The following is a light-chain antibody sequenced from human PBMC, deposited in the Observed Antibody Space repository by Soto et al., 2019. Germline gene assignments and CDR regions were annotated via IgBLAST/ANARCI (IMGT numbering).Light chain of an antibody. CDR1: QSVSNN. CDR3: QQYNNWCT. Sequence: EVVMTQSPATLSVSPGERATLSCRASQSVSNNLAWYQQKPGQAPRLLIYGASTRATGIPARFNGSGSGTEFTLTISSLQSEDFGVYYCQQYNNWCTFGQGTKVEIK. J-gene: IGKJ1*01. CDR2: GAS. V-gene: IGKV3-15*01.